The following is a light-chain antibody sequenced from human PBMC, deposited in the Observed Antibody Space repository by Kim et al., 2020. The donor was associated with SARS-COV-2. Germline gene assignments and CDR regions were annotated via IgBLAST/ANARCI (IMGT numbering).Light chain of an antibody. V-gene: IGKV3-20*01. CDR3: QQYGTA. J-gene: IGKJ4*01. CDR2: GIS. Sequence: TVALAPGAKTTLTCKTSKPVASSYFAWFQRKPGQAPRLLIYGISTRATGIPDRFSGGGSGTDFTLTISRLEAEDFAVYYCQQYGTAFGGGTKLEI. CDR1: KPVASSY.